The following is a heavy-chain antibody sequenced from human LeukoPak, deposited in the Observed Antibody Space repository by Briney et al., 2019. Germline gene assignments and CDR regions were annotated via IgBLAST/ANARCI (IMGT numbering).Heavy chain of an antibody. V-gene: IGHV4-34*01. Sequence: SETLSLTCAVYGGSFRGYYWSWIRQPPGKGLEWIGEINHSGSTNYNPSLKSRVTISVDTSKNQFSLKLSSVTAADTAVYYCARGPYCSGGSCYSNWFDPWGQGTLVTVSS. CDR3: ARGPYCSGGSCYSNWFDP. CDR2: INHSGST. CDR1: GGSFRGYY. J-gene: IGHJ5*02. D-gene: IGHD2-15*01.